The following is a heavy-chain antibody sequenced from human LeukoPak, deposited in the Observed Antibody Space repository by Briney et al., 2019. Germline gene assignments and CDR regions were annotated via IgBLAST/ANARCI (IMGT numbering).Heavy chain of an antibody. J-gene: IGHJ5*02. Sequence: SETLSLTCIVSGGSISTSSYYWGWIRQPPGKGLEWIGSIYYSGSTYYNPSLKSRVTISLDTSKNQFSLKLNSVTAADTAVYYCTRAAAGHPNWFDPWGQGTLVTVSS. CDR3: TRAAAGHPNWFDP. D-gene: IGHD6-13*01. V-gene: IGHV4-39*01. CDR1: GGSISTSSYY. CDR2: IYYSGST.